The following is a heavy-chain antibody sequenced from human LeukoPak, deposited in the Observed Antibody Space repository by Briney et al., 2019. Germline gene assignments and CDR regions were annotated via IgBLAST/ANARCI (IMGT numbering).Heavy chain of an antibody. D-gene: IGHD2-15*01. CDR3: ARVSCSGGSCYRVWFDP. J-gene: IGHJ5*02. CDR1: GYTFTSYD. Sequence: ASVKVSCKASGYTFTSYDINWVRQATGQGLEWMGWMNPNSGNTGYAQKFQGRVTMTRNTSISTAYMGLSSLRSEDTAVYYCARVSCSGGSCYRVWFDPWGQGTLVTVSS. CDR2: MNPNSGNT. V-gene: IGHV1-8*01.